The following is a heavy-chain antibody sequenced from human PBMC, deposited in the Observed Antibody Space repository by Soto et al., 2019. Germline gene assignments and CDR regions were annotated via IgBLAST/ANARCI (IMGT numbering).Heavy chain of an antibody. V-gene: IGHV3-74*01. J-gene: IGHJ5*02. Sequence: GGSLRLSCAASGFTFSSYAMSWVRQAPGKGLEWVSRIDTDGGGTSYADSVKGRFTISTDNAKNTVYLQMNGLRAEDTAVYYCATVFDLWGQGTLVNVSS. CDR3: ATVFDL. CDR1: GFTFSSYA. CDR2: IDTDGGGT.